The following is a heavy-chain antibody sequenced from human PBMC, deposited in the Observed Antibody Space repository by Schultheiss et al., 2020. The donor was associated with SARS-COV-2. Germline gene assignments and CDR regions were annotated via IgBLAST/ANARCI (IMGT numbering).Heavy chain of an antibody. CDR2: ISYDGSNK. CDR3: ARDGQDIVVVVAAILDY. Sequence: GESLKISCAASGFTFSSYGMHWVRQAPGKGLEWVAVISYDGSNKYYADSVKGRFTISRDNSKNTLYLQMNSLRAEDTAVYYCARDGQDIVVVVAAILDYWGQGTLVTVSS. CDR1: GFTFSSYG. J-gene: IGHJ4*02. V-gene: IGHV3-30*03. D-gene: IGHD2-15*01.